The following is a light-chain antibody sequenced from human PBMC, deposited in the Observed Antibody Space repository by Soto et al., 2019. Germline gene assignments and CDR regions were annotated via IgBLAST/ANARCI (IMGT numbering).Light chain of an antibody. Sequence: EIVMTQSPGTLSVSPGETATLSCRASENLNTNLAWYQQRPGQAPRLLIYGASTRATGVPARFTGSGSGTDFTLTISSLEPEDFAVYYCQQRSNWPPLTFGGGTKVDIK. V-gene: IGKV3-11*01. CDR2: GAS. CDR1: ENLNTN. CDR3: QQRSNWPPLT. J-gene: IGKJ4*01.